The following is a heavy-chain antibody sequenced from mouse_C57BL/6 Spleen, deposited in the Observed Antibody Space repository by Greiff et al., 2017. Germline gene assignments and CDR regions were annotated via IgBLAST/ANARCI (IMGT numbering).Heavy chain of an antibody. V-gene: IGHV1-64*01. CDR1: GYTFTSYW. J-gene: IGHJ4*01. CDR2: IHPNSGST. CDR3: ATYYGNHSYAMDY. D-gene: IGHD2-10*01. Sequence: QVQLKQPGAELVKPGASVKLSCKASGYTFTSYWMHWVKQRPGQGLEWIGMIHPNSGSTNYNEKFKSKATLTVDKSSSTAYMQLSSLTSEDSAVYYCATYYGNHSYAMDYWGQGTSVTVSS.